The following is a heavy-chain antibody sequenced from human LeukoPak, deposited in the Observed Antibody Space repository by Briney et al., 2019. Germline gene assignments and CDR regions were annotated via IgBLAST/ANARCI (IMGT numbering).Heavy chain of an antibody. J-gene: IGHJ4*02. D-gene: IGHD4-23*01. CDR3: ARGRNDNGGMFFDS. CDR1: GGPIRSYY. V-gene: IGHV4-59*01. CDR2: ISYSGYT. Sequence: PSETLSLTCTVSGGPIRSYYWNWIRQAPGKGLEWVGFISYSGYTSYSPSLKSRVAISVDTAKSQFSLRLNSMTAADTAIYYCARGRNDNGGMFFDSWAQGNLVTVSS.